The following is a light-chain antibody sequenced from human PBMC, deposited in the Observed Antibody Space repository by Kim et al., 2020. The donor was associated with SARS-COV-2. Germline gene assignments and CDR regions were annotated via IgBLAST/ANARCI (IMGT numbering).Light chain of an antibody. CDR2: WAS. V-gene: IGKV4-1*01. J-gene: IGKJ1*01. CDR1: QSVFYSSNNKNY. Sequence: DIVMTQSPDSLAVSLGERATINCKSSQSVFYSSNNKNYLVWYQQKPGQPPKLLIYWASTRESGVPDRFSGSGSGTDFTLTISNLQAEDVAVYYCQQYYIAPWTFGQGTKVDIK. CDR3: QQYYIAPWT.